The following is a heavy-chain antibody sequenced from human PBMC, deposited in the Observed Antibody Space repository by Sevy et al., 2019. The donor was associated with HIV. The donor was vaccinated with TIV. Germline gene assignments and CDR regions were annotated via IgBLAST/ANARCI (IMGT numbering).Heavy chain of an antibody. Sequence: GGSLRLSCAASGFIFSKFALSWVRQAPGRGLEWVSAMSRGGDSTYYAGSVKGRFTISRDNSKNMMYLQMNSLRAEDTAVYYCAKDFSYGGNSWNFDFWGQGTLVTVPS. CDR3: AKDFSYGGNSWNFDF. CDR1: GFIFSKFA. J-gene: IGHJ4*02. V-gene: IGHV3-23*01. CDR2: MSRGGDST. D-gene: IGHD1-1*01.